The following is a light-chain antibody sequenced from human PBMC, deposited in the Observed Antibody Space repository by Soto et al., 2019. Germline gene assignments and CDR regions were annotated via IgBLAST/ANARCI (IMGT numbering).Light chain of an antibody. Sequence: EFVLTQSPATLSLSPGERATLSCRASQSVSSYLAWYQQKPGQAPRLLIYDVSNRATGIPARFSGSGSGTDFTLTISSLEPEDFAVYYCQQRSNWPPWTFGQGTKVDIK. CDR3: QQRSNWPPWT. V-gene: IGKV3-11*01. CDR1: QSVSSY. CDR2: DVS. J-gene: IGKJ1*01.